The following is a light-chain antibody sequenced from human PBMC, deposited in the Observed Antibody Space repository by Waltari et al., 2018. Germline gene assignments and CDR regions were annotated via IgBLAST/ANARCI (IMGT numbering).Light chain of an antibody. V-gene: IGLV2-8*01. J-gene: IGLJ2*01. Sequence: QSALTQPPSAPASPGQSVTISCTGTSSDIGGYKFVPWFQQHPGKAPKLVIYDVNERPSGVPDRFSGSKSGSTATLTVSGLQAEDEADYYCSSYGGKNNLIFGGGTTLTV. CDR3: SSYGGKNNLI. CDR2: DVN. CDR1: SSDIGGYKF.